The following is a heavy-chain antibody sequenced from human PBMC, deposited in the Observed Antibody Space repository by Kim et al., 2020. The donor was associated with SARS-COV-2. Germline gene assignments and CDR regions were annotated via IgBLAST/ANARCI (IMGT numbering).Heavy chain of an antibody. CDR1: GFTFSSYS. CDR3: ARDGYSGYDSLGAFDY. J-gene: IGHJ4*02. CDR2: ISSSSSYI. V-gene: IGHV3-21*04. Sequence: GGSLRLSCAASGFTFSSYSMNWVRQAPGKGLEWVSSISSSSSYIYYADSVKGRFTISRDNAKNSLYLQMNSLRAEDTAVYYCARDGYSGYDSLGAFDYWGQGTLVTVSS. D-gene: IGHD5-12*01.